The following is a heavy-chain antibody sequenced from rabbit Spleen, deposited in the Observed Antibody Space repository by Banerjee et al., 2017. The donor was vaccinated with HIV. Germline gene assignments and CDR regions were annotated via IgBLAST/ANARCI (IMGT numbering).Heavy chain of an antibody. CDR2: IDAGSSGFT. D-gene: IGHD1-1*01. Sequence: QSLEESGGDLVKPGASLTLTCTASGVSFSSSSYMCWVRQAPGKGLEWIACIDAGSSGFTYFATWAKGRFTCSKTSSTTVTRQMTSLTAADTATYFCARNYVNAFDPWGPGTLVTVS. V-gene: IGHV1S40*01. J-gene: IGHJ2*01. CDR1: GVSFSSSSY. CDR3: ARNYVNAFDP.